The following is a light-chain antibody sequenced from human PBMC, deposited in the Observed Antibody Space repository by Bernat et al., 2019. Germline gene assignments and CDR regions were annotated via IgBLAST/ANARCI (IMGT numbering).Light chain of an antibody. Sequence: QSALTQPASVSGYPEQSLTISCTGTSSDVGGYNYVSWYQQYPGKAPKLMIFDVSNRPSGVPNHFSGSKSGNTASLPISGLQAEDQADYYCISYTSSNTYVFGSGTKVTVL. V-gene: IGLV2-14*01. J-gene: IGLJ1*01. CDR3: ISYTSSNTYV. CDR1: SSDVGGYNY. CDR2: DVS.